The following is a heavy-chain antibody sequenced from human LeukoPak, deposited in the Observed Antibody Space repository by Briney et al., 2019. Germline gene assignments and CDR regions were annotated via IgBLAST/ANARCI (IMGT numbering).Heavy chain of an antibody. V-gene: IGHV4-61*05. CDR2: IYYSGTT. Sequence: SETLSLTCTVSGDSINTNIYYWGWIRQPPGKGLEWIGHIYYSGTTNYNPSLKSRVTISVDTSKNQFSLKLTSVTAADTAVYYCARGTGMVATLYFDYWGQGTLVTVSS. J-gene: IGHJ4*02. CDR3: ARGTGMVATLYFDY. D-gene: IGHD5-12*01. CDR1: GDSINTNIYY.